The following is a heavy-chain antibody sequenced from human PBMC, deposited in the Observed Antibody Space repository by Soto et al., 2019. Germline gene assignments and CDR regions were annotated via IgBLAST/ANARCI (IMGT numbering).Heavy chain of an antibody. CDR3: ARASVSGRRFDY. J-gene: IGHJ4*02. CDR2: INPSGGST. Sequence: QVQLMQSGAEVKKPGASVKVSCKASGYTFSSYYMNWVRQAPGQGLEWMGVINPSGGSTTYPQKFQGRVTMTRDTSTSTVYMELSSLTSEDTAVYYCARASVSGRRFDYWGEGTLVIVSS. V-gene: IGHV1-46*03. D-gene: IGHD6-19*01. CDR1: GYTFSSYY.